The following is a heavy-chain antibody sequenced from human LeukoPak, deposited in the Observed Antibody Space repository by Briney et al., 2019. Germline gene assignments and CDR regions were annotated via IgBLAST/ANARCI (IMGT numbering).Heavy chain of an antibody. CDR2: IYNSGSA. V-gene: IGHV4-59*01. Sequence: SETLSLTCPVSGDSISSYYWSWIRQPPGKGLEWIGEIYNSGSANYNPSLNSGVTISLDTTKNQLSLKLSSVTAADTAVYYCARMYDSGSKYYYMDVWGKGTTVTVSS. CDR3: ARMYDSGSKYYYMDV. J-gene: IGHJ6*03. CDR1: GDSISSYY. D-gene: IGHD2-8*01.